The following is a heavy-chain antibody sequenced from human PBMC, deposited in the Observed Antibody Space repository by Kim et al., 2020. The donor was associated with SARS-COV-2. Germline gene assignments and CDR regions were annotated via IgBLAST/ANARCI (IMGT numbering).Heavy chain of an antibody. Sequence: GGSLRLSCAAYGSTFSSYGMHWVRQAPGKGLEWVAVIWYDGSNKYYADSVKGRFTISRDNSKNTLYLQMNSLRAEDTAVYYCARDPEGVATIAGLDYWGQGTLVTVSS. J-gene: IGHJ4*02. CDR1: GSTFSSYG. D-gene: IGHD5-12*01. CDR3: ARDPEGVATIAGLDY. CDR2: IWYDGSNK. V-gene: IGHV3-33*01.